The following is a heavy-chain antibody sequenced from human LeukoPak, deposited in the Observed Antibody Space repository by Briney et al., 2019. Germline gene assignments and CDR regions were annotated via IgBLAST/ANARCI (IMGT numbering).Heavy chain of an antibody. V-gene: IGHV4-34*01. D-gene: IGHD6-19*01. CDR1: GGSFSGYY. CDR2: INHSGST. J-gene: IGHJ3*02. Sequence: SETLSLTCAVYGGSFSGYYWSWIRQPPGKGLEWIGEINHSGSTNYNPSLKSRVTISVDTSKNQFSLKLSSVTAADTAVYYCARPLFYSGGWYMKPDDAFDIWGQGTMVTVSS. CDR3: ARPLFYSGGWYMKPDDAFDI.